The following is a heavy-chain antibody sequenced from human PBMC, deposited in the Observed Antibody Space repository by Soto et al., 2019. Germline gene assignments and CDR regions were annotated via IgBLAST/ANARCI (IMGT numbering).Heavy chain of an antibody. Sequence: PSETLSLTCAVSGGSISSGGYSWSWIRQPPGKGLEWIGYIYHSGSTYYNPSLKSRVTISVDTSKNQFSLKLSSVTAADTAVYYCARMTTVTYYFDYWGQGTLVTVSS. CDR2: IYHSGST. CDR3: ARMTTVTYYFDY. D-gene: IGHD4-17*01. V-gene: IGHV4-30-2*02. CDR1: GGSISSGGYS. J-gene: IGHJ4*02.